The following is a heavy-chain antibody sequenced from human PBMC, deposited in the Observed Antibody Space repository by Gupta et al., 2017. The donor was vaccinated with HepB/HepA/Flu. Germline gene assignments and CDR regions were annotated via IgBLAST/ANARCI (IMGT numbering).Heavy chain of an antibody. J-gene: IGHJ6*02. V-gene: IGHV1-8*01. CDR3: ARGVDAGVDV. Sequence: QVQLVQSGAELKKPGASVKVSCKASGYTFTNLDINWWRQAPGQGPEWMGWMSPNNGNTGYAQKFQDRVTMTRDTSISTAYMELSSLTAEDTAIYYCARGVDAGVDVWGQGTTVLVSS. D-gene: IGHD5-12*01. CDR1: GYTFTNLD. CDR2: MSPNNGNT.